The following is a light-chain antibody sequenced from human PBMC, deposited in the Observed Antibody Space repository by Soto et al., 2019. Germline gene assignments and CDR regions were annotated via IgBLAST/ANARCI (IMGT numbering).Light chain of an antibody. CDR2: GAS. J-gene: IGKJ2*01. V-gene: IGKV3-15*01. Sequence: AMTQSPAPLSVSPGERATLSCRASESVSSNLAWYQQRPGQAPRLLIYGASTRATDTPVRFRGSGSGTECTLTISSLQSEDVAVYYCHQYDDGPYTFGQGTKVDI. CDR1: ESVSSN. CDR3: HQYDDGPYT.